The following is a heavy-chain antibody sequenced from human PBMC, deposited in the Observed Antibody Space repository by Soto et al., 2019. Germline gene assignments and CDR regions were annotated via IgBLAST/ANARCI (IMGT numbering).Heavy chain of an antibody. CDR2: IKSKTDGGTT. CDR1: GFTFSNAW. Sequence: GGSLRLSCAASGFTFSNAWMNWVRQAPGKGLEWVGRIKSKTDGGTTDYAAPVKGRFTISRDDSKNTLYLQMNSLKTEDTAVYYCTTAPTAIGYYYGMDVWGQGTTVTVSS. J-gene: IGHJ6*02. D-gene: IGHD4-4*01. V-gene: IGHV3-15*07. CDR3: TTAPTAIGYYYGMDV.